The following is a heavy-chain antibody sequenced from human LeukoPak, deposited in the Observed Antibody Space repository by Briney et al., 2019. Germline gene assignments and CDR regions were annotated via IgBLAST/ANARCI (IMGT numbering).Heavy chain of an antibody. Sequence: SETLSLTCTVSGYSISSGYYWGWIRQPPGKGLEWIGSIYHSGSTNYNPSLKSRVTISVDTSKNQFSLKLSSVTAADTAVYYCATYYDKDAFDIWGQGTMVTVSS. CDR2: IYHSGST. CDR3: ATYYDKDAFDI. J-gene: IGHJ3*02. CDR1: GYSISSGYY. D-gene: IGHD3-9*01. V-gene: IGHV4-38-2*02.